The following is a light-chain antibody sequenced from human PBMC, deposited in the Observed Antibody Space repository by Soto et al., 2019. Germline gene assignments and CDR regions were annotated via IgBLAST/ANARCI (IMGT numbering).Light chain of an antibody. CDR2: DAS. V-gene: IGKV3-11*01. Sequence: EIVLTQSPATLSLSPGERATLSCRASQSVSSYLAWYQQKLGQAPRLLIYDASNRATGIPARFSGSGSGTDFTLIISSLEPEDFAIYYCQQRSTWPPTFGQGTKVEFK. CDR1: QSVSSY. CDR3: QQRSTWPPT. J-gene: IGKJ1*01.